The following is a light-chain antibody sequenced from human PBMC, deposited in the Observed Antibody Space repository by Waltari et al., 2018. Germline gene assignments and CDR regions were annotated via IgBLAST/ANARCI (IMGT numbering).Light chain of an antibody. Sequence: EIVLTQSPATLSLSPGERATLSCRASQSVNTYLAWYQQKPGQAPRLLIYETSNRATGIPARFSGSGSATDFTLTISSLEPEDFAVYYCQQRSNWPITFGQGTRLEIK. J-gene: IGKJ5*01. V-gene: IGKV3-11*01. CDR2: ETS. CDR3: QQRSNWPIT. CDR1: QSVNTY.